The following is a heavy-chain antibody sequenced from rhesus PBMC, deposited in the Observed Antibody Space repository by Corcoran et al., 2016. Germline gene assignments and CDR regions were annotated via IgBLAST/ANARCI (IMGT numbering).Heavy chain of an antibody. J-gene: IGHJ4*01. CDR3: ATGGVIVAALFL. CDR2: VGPEEDEG. CDR1: GYTFTDYY. Sequence: EVQLVQAGAEVKKPGASVKISCKASGYTFTDYYLHWVGQAPGKGLGWMGGVGPEEDEGMHDRTSQDRATITGDTSTDTAYMDVSSLGSEDTAVYDCATGGVIVAALFLWGLGVLVSVSS. V-gene: IGHV1-111*02. D-gene: IGHD2-33*01.